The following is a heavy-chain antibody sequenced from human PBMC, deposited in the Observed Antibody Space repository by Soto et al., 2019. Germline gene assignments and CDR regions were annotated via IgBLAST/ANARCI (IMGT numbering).Heavy chain of an antibody. CDR2: MNPNSGNT. CDR1: GYTFTSYD. J-gene: IGHJ6*03. V-gene: IGHV1-8*01. CDR3: ARRVSGYCSGGSCYPNYYYYYYMDV. D-gene: IGHD2-15*01. Sequence: SVKVSCKASGYTFTSYDINWVRQATGQGLEWMGWMNPNSGNTGYAQKFQGRVTMTRNTSISTAYMELSSLRSEDTAVYYCARRVSGYCSGGSCYPNYYYYYYMDVWGKGTTVTVSS.